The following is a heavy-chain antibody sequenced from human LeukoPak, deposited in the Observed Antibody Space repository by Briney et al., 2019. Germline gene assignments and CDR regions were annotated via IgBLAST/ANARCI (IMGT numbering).Heavy chain of an antibody. CDR1: GYTFDTSS. D-gene: IGHD1-1*01. CDR2: ISPNNGNT. CDR3: TRVRNSNNWWGAFDI. J-gene: IGHJ3*02. V-gene: IGHV1-18*01. Sequence: ASVNVSCKAFGYTFDTSSISWVRQAPGQRLEWMGWISPNNGNTHYAQGVQGRVTMTTDTSRTTAYMELRSLRSDDTAVYYCTRVRNSNNWWGAFDIWGQGTMITVSS.